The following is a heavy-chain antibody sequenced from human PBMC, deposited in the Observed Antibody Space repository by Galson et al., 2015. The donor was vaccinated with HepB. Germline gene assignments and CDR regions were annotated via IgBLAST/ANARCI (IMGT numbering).Heavy chain of an antibody. V-gene: IGHV3-21*01. CDR3: ARGGSGYYGGMDV. J-gene: IGHJ6*02. Sequence: SLRLSCAASGFTFSSYSMNWVRQAPGKGLEWVSSISSSSSYIYYADSVKGRFTISRDNAKNSLYLQMNGLRAEDTAVYYCARGGSGYYGGMDVWGQGTTVTVSS. CDR2: ISSSSSYI. D-gene: IGHD3-3*01. CDR1: GFTFSSYS.